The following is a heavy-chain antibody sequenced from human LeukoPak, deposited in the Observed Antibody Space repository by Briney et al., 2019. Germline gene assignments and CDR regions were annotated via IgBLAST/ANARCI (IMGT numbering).Heavy chain of an antibody. CDR3: ARACGGDCSLLQADFDY. J-gene: IGHJ4*02. V-gene: IGHV3-7*01. CDR2: IKQDGSEK. CDR1: GFTFSDYY. D-gene: IGHD2-21*02. Sequence: GGSLRLSCAASGFTFSDYYMSWIRQAPGEGLEWVANIKQDGSEKYYVDSVKGRFTISRDNAKNSLYLQMNSLRAEDTAVYYCARACGGDCSLLQADFDYWGQGTLVTVSS.